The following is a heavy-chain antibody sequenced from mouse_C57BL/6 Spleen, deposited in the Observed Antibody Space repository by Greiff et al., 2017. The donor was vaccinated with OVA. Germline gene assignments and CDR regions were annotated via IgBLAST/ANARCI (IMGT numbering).Heavy chain of an antibody. V-gene: IGHV6-3*01. CDR3: TVMITTEEWVWAFAY. CDR2: IRLKSDNYAT. J-gene: IGHJ3*01. Sequence: EVKLVESGGGLVQPGGSMKLSCVASGFTFSNYWMNWVRQSPEKGLEWVAQIRLKSDNYATHYAESVKGRFTISRDDSKSSFYLQMNNLRAEDTGIYYCTVMITTEEWVWAFAYWGQGTLVTVSA. CDR1: GFTFSNYW. D-gene: IGHD2-4*01.